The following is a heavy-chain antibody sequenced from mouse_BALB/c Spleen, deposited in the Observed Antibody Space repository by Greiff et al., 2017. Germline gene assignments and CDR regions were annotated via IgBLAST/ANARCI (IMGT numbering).Heavy chain of an antibody. CDR2: IWAGGST. CDR3: ARTFTTATDYAMDY. D-gene: IGHD1-2*01. CDR1: GFSLTSYG. Sequence: VKLMESGPGLVAPSQSLSITCTVSGFSLTSYGVHWVRQPPGKGLEWLGVIWAGGSTNYNSALMSRLSISKDNSKSQVFLKMNSLQTDDTAMYYCARTFTTATDYAMDYWGQGTSVTVSS. J-gene: IGHJ4*01. V-gene: IGHV2-9*02.